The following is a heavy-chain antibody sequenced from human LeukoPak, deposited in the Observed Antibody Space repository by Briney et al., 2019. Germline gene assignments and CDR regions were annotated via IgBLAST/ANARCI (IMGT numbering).Heavy chain of an antibody. J-gene: IGHJ4*02. Sequence: SVKVSCKASGYTFTGYYMHWVRQAPGQGLEWMGRIIPILGIANYAQKFQGRVTITADKSTSTAYMELSSLRSEDTAVYYCARGKYYYGSGFYYFDYWGQGTLVTVSS. CDR1: GYTFTGYY. D-gene: IGHD3-10*01. V-gene: IGHV1-69*02. CDR2: IIPILGIA. CDR3: ARGKYYYGSGFYYFDY.